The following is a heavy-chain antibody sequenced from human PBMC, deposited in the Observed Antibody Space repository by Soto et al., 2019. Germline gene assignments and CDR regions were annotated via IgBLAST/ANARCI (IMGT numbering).Heavy chain of an antibody. D-gene: IGHD6-13*01. CDR2: IFPDDSDT. CDR1: GYTFTTDW. CDR3: ARLIATGDYYGMDV. Sequence: GESLKISCKDSGYTFTTDWIAWGLQMPGKGLEWMGIIFPDDSDTRYNPSFRGQVTISADKSISTAYLQWSSLKASDTAMYYCARLIATGDYYGMDVWGQGTTVTVSS. V-gene: IGHV5-51*01. J-gene: IGHJ6*02.